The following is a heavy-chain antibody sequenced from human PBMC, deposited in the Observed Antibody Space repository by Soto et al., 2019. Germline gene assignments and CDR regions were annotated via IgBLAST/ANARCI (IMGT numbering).Heavy chain of an antibody. CDR3: AHIRDLTTLGA. CDR1: GFSLSTSGVG. D-gene: IGHD3-16*01. J-gene: IGHJ5*02. V-gene: IGHV2-5*02. CDR2: IYWDEDK. Sequence: QITLKESGPTLVKPTQTLTLTCTFSGFSLSTSGVGVGWIRQPPGKALGWLALIYWDEDKSYRPSLKSRLTLTKDTSKNQVVLTMTNMDPVDTATYYCAHIRDLTTLGAWGQGTLVTVSS.